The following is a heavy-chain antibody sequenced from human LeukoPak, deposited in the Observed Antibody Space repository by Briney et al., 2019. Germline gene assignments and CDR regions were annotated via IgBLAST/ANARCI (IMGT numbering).Heavy chain of an antibody. J-gene: IGHJ4*02. Sequence: GESLKISCKGSGYSFTSYWIGWVLQMPGKGLEWMGIIYPGDSDTRYSPSFQAQVTISADKSISTAYLKWSSLKASDTAMYYCASLPSTHAPYYFDYWGQGNLVTVSS. V-gene: IGHV5-51*01. D-gene: IGHD5/OR15-5a*01. CDR3: ASLPSTHAPYYFDY. CDR1: GYSFTSYW. CDR2: IYPGDSDT.